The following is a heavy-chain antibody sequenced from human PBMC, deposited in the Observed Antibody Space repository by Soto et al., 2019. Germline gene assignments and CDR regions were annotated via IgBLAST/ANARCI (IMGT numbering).Heavy chain of an antibody. CDR1: GGSISGGGYS. CDR3: ARGMGYYYGMDV. D-gene: IGHD2-8*01. V-gene: IGHV4-30-2*01. CDR2: IYHSGST. Sequence: PSETLSLTCAVSGGSISGGGYSWSWIRQPPGKGLEWIGYIYHSGSTYYNPSLKSRVTISVDRSKNQFSLKLSSVTAADTVVYYCARGMGYYYGMDVWGQGTTVTVSS. J-gene: IGHJ6*02.